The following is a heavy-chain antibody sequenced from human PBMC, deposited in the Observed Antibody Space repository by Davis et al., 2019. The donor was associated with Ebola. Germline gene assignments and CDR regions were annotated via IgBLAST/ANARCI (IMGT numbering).Heavy chain of an antibody. V-gene: IGHV3-7*01. D-gene: IGHD3-3*01. CDR3: ARDVTSDYDLWSAYPHLRGPGYGMDV. J-gene: IGHJ6*02. CDR1: GFTFSSYS. CDR2: IKQDGSAK. Sequence: GESLKISCAASGFTFSSYSMNWVRQAPGKGLEWVANIKQDGSAKYYVDSVKDRFTISRDNAKNSLYLQLNSLRAEDTAVYYCARDVTSDYDLWSAYPHLRGPGYGMDVWGQGTTVTVSS.